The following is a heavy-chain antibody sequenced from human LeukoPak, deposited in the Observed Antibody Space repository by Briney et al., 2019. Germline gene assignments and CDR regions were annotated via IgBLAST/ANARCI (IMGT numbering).Heavy chain of an antibody. CDR3: ARPGSYGSGSYRSWFDP. CDR2: IHYSGSI. D-gene: IGHD3-10*01. V-gene: IGHV4-39*01. Sequence: PSETLSLTCAVSGGSISSSNWWSWVRQPPGKGLEWVGTIHYSGSIYHNPSLKSRVTMSVDTSKNQFSLKLSSVTAADTAVYYCARPGSYGSGSYRSWFDPWGQGTLVTVSS. J-gene: IGHJ5*02. CDR1: GGSISSSNW.